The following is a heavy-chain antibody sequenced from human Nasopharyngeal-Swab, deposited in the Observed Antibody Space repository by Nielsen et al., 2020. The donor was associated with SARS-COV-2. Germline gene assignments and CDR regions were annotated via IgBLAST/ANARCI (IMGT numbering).Heavy chain of an antibody. D-gene: IGHD2-15*01. V-gene: IGHV4-59*01. Sequence: SATLSLTCTVSGGSISSYYWSWIRQPPGKGLEWIGYIFYTGSTNYNPSLKSRVTISVDTSKNQCSLKLSSVTAADTAVYYCASSRSVVSATGYYYYYYMDVWGKGTTVTVSS. CDR1: GGSISSYY. CDR3: ASSRSVVSATGYYYYYYMDV. CDR2: IFYTGST. J-gene: IGHJ6*03.